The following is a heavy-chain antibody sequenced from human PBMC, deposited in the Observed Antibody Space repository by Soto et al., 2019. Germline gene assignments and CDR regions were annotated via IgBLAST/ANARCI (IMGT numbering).Heavy chain of an antibody. J-gene: IGHJ4*02. Sequence: GGSLRLSCAASGFTFSSYGMHWVRQAPGKGLEWVAVISYDGSNKYYADFVKGRFTISRDNSKNTLYLQMNSLRAEDTAVYYCAKDGLDDRSISFLGYWGQGTLVTVSS. CDR1: GFTFSSYG. CDR3: AKDGLDDRSISFLGY. D-gene: IGHD3-22*01. V-gene: IGHV3-30*18. CDR2: ISYDGSNK.